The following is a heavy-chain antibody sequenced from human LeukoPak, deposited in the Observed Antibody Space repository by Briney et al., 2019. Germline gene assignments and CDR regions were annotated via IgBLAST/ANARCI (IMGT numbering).Heavy chain of an antibody. CDR1: GFSISDHF. D-gene: IGHD6-13*01. CDR2: IDRDGSEI. V-gene: IGHV3-74*01. J-gene: IGHJ5*02. CDR3: ARHIRAAAFDP. Sequence: GGSLRLSCAASGFSISDHFMHWVRQGPGKGLMWVSRIDRDGSEINYADSVEGRFTISRDNAKNTLYLQMDSLRDEDTAVYYCARHIRAAAFDPWGQGTLVTVSS.